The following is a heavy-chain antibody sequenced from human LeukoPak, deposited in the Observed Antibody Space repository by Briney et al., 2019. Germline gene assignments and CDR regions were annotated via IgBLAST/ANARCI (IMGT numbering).Heavy chain of an antibody. V-gene: IGHV2-5*02. J-gene: IGHJ5*02. D-gene: IGHD3-22*01. CDR1: GFSLTTSGVG. Sequence: SGPTLVNPTQPLTLTYTFSGFSLTTSGVGVGWIRQPPGKALEWLTLINWDDQKVYNPSLQSRLSITKDTSKNQVVLTMTNVDPVDTATYYCAHRRDSSGYQYRYWFAPWGQGTLVTVSS. CDR2: INWDDQK. CDR3: AHRRDSSGYQYRYWFAP.